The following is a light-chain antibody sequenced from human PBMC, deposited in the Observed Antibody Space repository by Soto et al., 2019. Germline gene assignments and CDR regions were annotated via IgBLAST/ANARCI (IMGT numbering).Light chain of an antibody. Sequence: QSVLTQSPSASASLGASVKLTCTLSSGHSSYAIAWHQQQPERGPRYLMKLNSDGCHTKGDGIPDRFSGSSSGAERYVTISSLQSEDEADYYCQTWGTGIRVFGGGTKLTVL. V-gene: IGLV4-69*01. CDR2: LNSDGCH. CDR1: SGHSSYA. CDR3: QTWGTGIRV. J-gene: IGLJ3*02.